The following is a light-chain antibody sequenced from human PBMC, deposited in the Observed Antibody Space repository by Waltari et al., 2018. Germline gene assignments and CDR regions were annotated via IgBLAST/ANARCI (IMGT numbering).Light chain of an antibody. CDR3: CSYAGTWV. CDR1: GSSVVDYNY. V-gene: IGLV2-11*01. Sequence: QSALTQPRSVSGSPGQSVTISCTGTGSSVVDYNYVSWYQQHPGKAPKLVIYDVTQRPSGVPDRFSGSRSGNSASLTISGLQAEDEADYYCCSYAGTWVFGGGTKLTVL. J-gene: IGLJ3*02. CDR2: DVT.